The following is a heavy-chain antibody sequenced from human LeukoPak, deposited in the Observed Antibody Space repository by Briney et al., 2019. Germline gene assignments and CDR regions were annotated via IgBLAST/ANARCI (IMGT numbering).Heavy chain of an antibody. Sequence: GGSLRLSCAASGFTFSSYWMHWVRQAPGKGLVWVSRISSDGSDTRYADSVKGRFTISRDNAKNTLFLQINSLRAEDTAVYYCARDQGGSGPTTYDYWGQGTLVTVSS. CDR3: ARDQGGSGPTTYDY. D-gene: IGHD6-19*01. CDR2: ISSDGSDT. J-gene: IGHJ4*02. V-gene: IGHV3-74*01. CDR1: GFTFSSYW.